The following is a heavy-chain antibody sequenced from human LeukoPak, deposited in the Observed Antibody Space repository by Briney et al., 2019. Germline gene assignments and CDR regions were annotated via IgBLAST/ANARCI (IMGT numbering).Heavy chain of an antibody. V-gene: IGHV3-21*01. CDR3: ARGQGQLWSFDY. D-gene: IGHD5-18*01. CDR1: GFTFSSYS. Sequence: PGGSLILSCAASGFTFSSYSMTWVRQAPGKGLEWVSSIRSSSNYIYYADSVKGRFTISRDNAKNSLYPQMNSLRAEDTAVYFCARGQGQLWSFDYWGQGTLVTVSS. J-gene: IGHJ4*02. CDR2: IRSSSNYI.